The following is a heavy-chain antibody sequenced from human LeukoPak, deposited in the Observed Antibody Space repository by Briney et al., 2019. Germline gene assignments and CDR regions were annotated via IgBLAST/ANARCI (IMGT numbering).Heavy chain of an antibody. CDR2: TSSSSSYI. CDR3: AREHVLRYFD. V-gene: IGHV3-21*05. CDR1: GFTFRSYS. J-gene: IGHJ4*02. Sequence: GGSLRLSCAASGFTFRSYSMNWVRQAPGKGLEWVSYTSSSSSYIYYADSVKGRFTISRDNAKNSLYLQMNSLRAEDTAVYYCAREHVLRYFDWGQGTLVTVSS. D-gene: IGHD3-9*01.